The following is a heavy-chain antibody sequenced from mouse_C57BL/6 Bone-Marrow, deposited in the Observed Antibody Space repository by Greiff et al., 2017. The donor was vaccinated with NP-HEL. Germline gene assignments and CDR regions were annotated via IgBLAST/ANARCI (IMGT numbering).Heavy chain of an antibody. CDR1: GFTFSDYY. Sequence: EVKLMESEGGLVQPGSSMKLSCTASGFTFSDYYMAWVRQVPEKGLEWVANINYDGSSTYYLDSLKSRFIISRDNAKNILYLQMSSLKSEDTATYYCAREWDGYPYYFDYWGQGTTLTVSS. CDR2: INYDGSST. D-gene: IGHD2-3*01. V-gene: IGHV5-16*01. J-gene: IGHJ2*01. CDR3: AREWDGYPYYFDY.